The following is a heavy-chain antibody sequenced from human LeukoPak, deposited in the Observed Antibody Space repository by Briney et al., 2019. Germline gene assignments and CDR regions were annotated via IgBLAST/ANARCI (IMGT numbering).Heavy chain of an antibody. CDR2: IYYSGST. D-gene: IGHD3-22*01. V-gene: IGHV4-38-2*02. CDR1: GYSISSGYY. Sequence: PSETLSLTCTVSGYSISSGYYWGWIRQPPGKGLEWIGSIYYSGSTYYNPSLKSRVTISVDTSKNQFSLKLSSVTAADTAVYYCARLDYDSHFDYWGQGTLVTVSS. CDR3: ARLDYDSHFDY. J-gene: IGHJ4*02.